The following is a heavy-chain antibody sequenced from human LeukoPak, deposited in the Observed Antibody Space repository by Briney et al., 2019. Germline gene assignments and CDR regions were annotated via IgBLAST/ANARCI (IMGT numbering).Heavy chain of an antibody. CDR3: ARDKTIFGVVIGYYFDY. Sequence: GGSLRLSCAASGFTFSSYAMHWVRQAPGKGLEWVAVISYDGSNKYYADSVKGRFTISRDNSKNTLYLQMNSLRAEDTAVYYCARDKTIFGVVIGYYFDYWGQGTLVTVSS. J-gene: IGHJ4*02. V-gene: IGHV3-30-3*01. CDR2: ISYDGSNK. CDR1: GFTFSSYA. D-gene: IGHD3-3*01.